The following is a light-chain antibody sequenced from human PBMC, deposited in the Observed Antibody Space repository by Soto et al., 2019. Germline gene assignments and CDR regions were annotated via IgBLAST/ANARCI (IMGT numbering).Light chain of an antibody. CDR2: AAS. J-gene: IGKJ1*01. CDR1: QGISNW. Sequence: DIQMTQSPSSVSASVGDRVTITCRASQGISNWLAWYQQKPGKAPKLLISAASTLQRGVPSRFSGSGSGTEFTLTISSLQPDDFATYYCQQYNSYSRTYGQGTKVDIK. V-gene: IGKV1D-16*01. CDR3: QQYNSYSRT.